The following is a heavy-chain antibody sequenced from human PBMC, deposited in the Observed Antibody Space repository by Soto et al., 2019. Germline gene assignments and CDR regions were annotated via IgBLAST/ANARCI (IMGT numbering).Heavy chain of an antibody. CDR3: ANDGPGYSSSY. Sequence: QVQLVESGGGVVQPGRSLRLSCAASGFTFSSYGMHWVRQAPGKGLEWVAVISYDGSNKYYADSVKGRFTISRDNYKNTLYLQMNRLRAEDTAVYYCANDGPGYSSSYWGQGTLVTVSS. CDR2: ISYDGSNK. CDR1: GFTFSSYG. D-gene: IGHD6-13*01. V-gene: IGHV3-30*18. J-gene: IGHJ4*02.